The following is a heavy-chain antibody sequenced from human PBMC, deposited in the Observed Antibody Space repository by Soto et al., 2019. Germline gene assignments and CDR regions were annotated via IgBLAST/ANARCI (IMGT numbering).Heavy chain of an antibody. Sequence: EVQLVESGGGLVQPGGSLRLSCAASGFTFSSYDMHWVRQATGKGLEWVSAIGTAGDTYYPDSVKGRFTISRENAKNSLYLQMNSLRAGDTAVYYCARGPPSGLGMDVWGQGTTVTVSS. CDR1: GFTFSSYD. V-gene: IGHV3-13*04. D-gene: IGHD7-27*01. J-gene: IGHJ6*02. CDR2: IGTAGDT. CDR3: ARGPPSGLGMDV.